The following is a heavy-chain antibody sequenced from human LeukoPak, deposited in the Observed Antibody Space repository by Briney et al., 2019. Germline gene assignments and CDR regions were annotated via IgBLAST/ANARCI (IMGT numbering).Heavy chain of an antibody. CDR1: GGSISSGGYS. CDR2: IYHSGST. Sequence: SQTLSLTCAVSGGSISSGGYSWSWIRQPPGKGLEWIGYIYHSGSTYYNPSLKSRVTISVDRSKNQFSLKLSSVTAADTAVYYCARGILGIAAAGILGMDVWGQGTTVIVSS. V-gene: IGHV4-30-2*01. CDR3: ARGILGIAAAGILGMDV. J-gene: IGHJ6*02. D-gene: IGHD6-13*01.